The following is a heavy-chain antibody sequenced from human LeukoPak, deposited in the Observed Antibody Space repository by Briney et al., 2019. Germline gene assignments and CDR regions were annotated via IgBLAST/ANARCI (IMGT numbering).Heavy chain of an antibody. CDR2: ISGSGGST. V-gene: IGHV3-23*01. D-gene: IGHD2-2*01. CDR3: AKGFRVVVPAVEFDY. J-gene: IGHJ4*02. CDR1: GFTFSDYY. Sequence: PGGSLRLSCAASGFTFSDYYMSWVRQAPGKGLEWVSAISGSGGSTYYADSVKGRFTISRDNSKNTLYLQMNSLRAEDAAVYYCAKGFRVVVPAVEFDYWGQGTLVTVSS.